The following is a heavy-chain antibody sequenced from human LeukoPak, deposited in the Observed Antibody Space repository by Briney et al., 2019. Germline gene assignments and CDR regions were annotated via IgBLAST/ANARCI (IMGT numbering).Heavy chain of an antibody. D-gene: IGHD3-22*01. CDR3: ARDRVYYDSSGYHGS. CDR1: GFTFSSYS. Sequence: GGSLRLSCAASGFTFSSYSMNRVRQAPGKGLEWVSSISGSSSYIYYADSVKGRFTISRDNAKNSLYLQMNSLRAEDTAVYYCARDRVYYDSSGYHGSWGQGTLVTVSS. V-gene: IGHV3-21*01. J-gene: IGHJ5*02. CDR2: ISGSSSYI.